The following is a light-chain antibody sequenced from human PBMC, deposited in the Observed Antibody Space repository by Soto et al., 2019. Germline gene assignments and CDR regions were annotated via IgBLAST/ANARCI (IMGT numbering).Light chain of an antibody. Sequence: DSQMTQYPSTLSASVGDRVTITCRASQSISSWLAWYQQKPVKAPKLLISKASTLQSGVPPRFSGSGYGTEFTLTISSLQPDDFATYYCQQYERYPMTFGGGTKVEIK. CDR2: KAS. J-gene: IGKJ4*01. CDR1: QSISSW. CDR3: QQYERYPMT. V-gene: IGKV1-5*03.